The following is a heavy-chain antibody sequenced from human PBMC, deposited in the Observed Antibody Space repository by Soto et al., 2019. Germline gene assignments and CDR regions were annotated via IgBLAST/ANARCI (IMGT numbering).Heavy chain of an antibody. CDR2: INSDGSST. CDR3: ARVGSSSSSDYYYGMDV. D-gene: IGHD6-6*01. CDR1: GFTFSSYW. J-gene: IGHJ6*02. Sequence: HPGGSLRLSCAASGFTFSSYWMHWVRQAPGKGLVWVSRINSDGSSTSYADSVKGRFTISRDNAKNTLYLQMNSLRAEDTAVYYCARVGSSSSSDYYYGMDVWGQGTTVTVSS. V-gene: IGHV3-74*01.